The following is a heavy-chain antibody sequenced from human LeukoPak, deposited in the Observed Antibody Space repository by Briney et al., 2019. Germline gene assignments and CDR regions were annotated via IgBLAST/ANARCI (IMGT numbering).Heavy chain of an antibody. CDR2: ISGSGGST. D-gene: IGHD3-10*01. J-gene: IGHJ5*02. CDR1: GFTFSSYA. Sequence: GGSLRLSCAASGFTFSSYAMSWVRQAPGKGLEWVSAISGSGGSTYYADSVKGRFTISRDNSKNTLYLQMNSLRAEDTAVYYCAKDPPYYGSGFYNWFDPWGQGTLVTVSS. CDR3: AKDPPYYGSGFYNWFDP. V-gene: IGHV3-23*01.